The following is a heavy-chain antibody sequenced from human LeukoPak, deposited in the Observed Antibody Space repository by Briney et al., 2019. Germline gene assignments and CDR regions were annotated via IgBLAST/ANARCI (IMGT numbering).Heavy chain of an antibody. Sequence: GESLKISCQGSGYSFTSYWIIWVRQMPGKGLEWMGRIDPRDSYTNYRPSFQGQVTISVDTSISTAYLQWSSLKASDNAMYYCARRGVPGAMPGVNWFDPWGQGTLVTVSS. J-gene: IGHJ5*02. CDR2: IDPRDSYT. CDR1: GYSFTSYW. V-gene: IGHV5-10-1*04. CDR3: ARRGVPGAMPGVNWFDP. D-gene: IGHD2-2*01.